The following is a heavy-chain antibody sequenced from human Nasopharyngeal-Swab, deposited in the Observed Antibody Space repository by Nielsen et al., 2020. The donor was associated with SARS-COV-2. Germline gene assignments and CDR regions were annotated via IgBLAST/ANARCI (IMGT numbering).Heavy chain of an antibody. D-gene: IGHD1-26*01. CDR3: AREVVGGLVDS. CDR1: GGSFNEYY. J-gene: IGHJ4*02. CDR2: INHSDRT. V-gene: IGHV4-34*01. Sequence: SETLSLTFGVSGGSFNEYYWSWIRQSPDKGLEWIGEINHSDRTIYNPSLKSRVTISVDMSKNQFSLKLSSVAAADTAVYYCAREVVGGLVDSWGQGTLVTVSS.